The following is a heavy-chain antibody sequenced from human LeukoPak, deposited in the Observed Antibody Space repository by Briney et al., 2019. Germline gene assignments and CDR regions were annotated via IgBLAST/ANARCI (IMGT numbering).Heavy chain of an antibody. Sequence: SVKVSCKASGGTFSSYAISWVRQAPGQGLEWMGGIIPIFGTANYAQKFQGRVTITADKSTSTAYMELSSLRSEDTAVYYCARGGGSYMSGYYYMDVWGKGTTVTVSS. J-gene: IGHJ6*03. D-gene: IGHD1-26*01. CDR1: GGTFSSYA. CDR2: IIPIFGTA. V-gene: IGHV1-69*06. CDR3: ARGGGSYMSGYYYMDV.